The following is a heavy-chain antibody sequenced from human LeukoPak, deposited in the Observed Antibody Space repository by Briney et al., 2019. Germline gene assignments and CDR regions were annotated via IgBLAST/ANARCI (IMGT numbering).Heavy chain of an antibody. D-gene: IGHD6-13*01. CDR1: GYTFTGYY. J-gene: IGHJ6*03. CDR3: ARDKMAAGTRNMDV. CDR2: INPNSGGT. Sequence: ASVKVSCKASGYTFTGYYMHWVRQAPGQGLEWMGWINPNSGGTNYAQKFQGRVTMTRDTSISTAYMELSRLRSDDTAVYYCARDKMAAGTRNMDVWGKGTTVTVSS. V-gene: IGHV1-2*02.